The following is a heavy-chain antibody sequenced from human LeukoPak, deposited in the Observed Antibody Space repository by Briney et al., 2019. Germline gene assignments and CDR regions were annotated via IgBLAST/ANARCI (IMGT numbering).Heavy chain of an antibody. CDR2: IYYSGGT. D-gene: IGHD6-13*01. V-gene: IGHV4-31*03. CDR3: ARVGRHIAAAGSPDY. J-gene: IGHJ4*02. CDR1: GGSISSGGYY. Sequence: SQTLSLTCTVSGGSISSGGYYWSWIRQHPGKGLEWIGYIYYSGGTYYNPSLKSRVTISVDTSKNQFSLKLSSVTAADTAVYYCARVGRHIAAAGSPDYWGQGTLVTVSS.